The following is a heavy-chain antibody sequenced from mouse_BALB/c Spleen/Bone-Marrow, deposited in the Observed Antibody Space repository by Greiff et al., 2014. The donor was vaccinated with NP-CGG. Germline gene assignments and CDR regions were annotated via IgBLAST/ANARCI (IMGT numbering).Heavy chain of an antibody. D-gene: IGHD1-1*01. J-gene: IGHJ1*01. CDR1: GFTLSDYY. CDR3: ARDSLYYYGSSYGYFDV. CDR2: ISNGGSYT. V-gene: IGHV5-4*02. Sequence: EVKLEESGGGLMKPGGSLKLSCAASGFTLSDYYMYWVRQTPEKRLEWVATISNGGSYTYYPDSVKGRFTISRDNAKNNLYLQMSSLKSEGTAMYYCARDSLYYYGSSYGYFDVWGAGTTVTVSS.